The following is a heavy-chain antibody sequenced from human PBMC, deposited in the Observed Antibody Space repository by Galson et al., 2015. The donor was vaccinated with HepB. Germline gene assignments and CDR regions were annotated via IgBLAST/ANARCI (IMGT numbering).Heavy chain of an antibody. Sequence: CAISGDSVSSNSAAWNWIRQSPSRGLEWLGRTYYRSKWYNDYAVSVKSRITINPDTSKNQFSLQLNSVTPEDTAVYYCARGGYDFWSGYSQWFDPWGQGTLVTVSS. CDR1: GDSVSSNSAA. J-gene: IGHJ5*02. CDR3: ARGGYDFWSGYSQWFDP. V-gene: IGHV6-1*01. D-gene: IGHD3-3*01. CDR2: TYYRSKWYN.